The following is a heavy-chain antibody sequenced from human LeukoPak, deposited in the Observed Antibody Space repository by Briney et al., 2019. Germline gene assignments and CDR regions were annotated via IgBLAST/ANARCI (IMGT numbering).Heavy chain of an antibody. Sequence: SETLSLTCTVSGGSISSSSYYWGWIRQPPGKGLEWIGSIYYSGSTYYNPSLKSRVTISVDTSKNQFSLQLSSVTAADTAVYYCATTDPPYVLIAYLSGRDYWGQGTLVTVSS. V-gene: IGHV4-39*07. D-gene: IGHD1-26*01. CDR2: IYYSGST. J-gene: IGHJ4*02. CDR1: GGSISSSSYY. CDR3: ATTDPPYVLIAYLSGRDY.